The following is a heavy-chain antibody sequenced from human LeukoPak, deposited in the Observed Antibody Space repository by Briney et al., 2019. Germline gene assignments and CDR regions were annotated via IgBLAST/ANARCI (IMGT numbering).Heavy chain of an antibody. CDR2: ISAYNGNT. V-gene: IGHV1-18*01. D-gene: IGHD2-2*01. Sequence: VASVKVSCKASGYTFTSYGISWVRQAPGQGLEWMGWISAYNGNTNYAQKLQGRVTMTTDTSTSTAYMELRSLRSDDTAVYYCASTHTMGYCSSTSCMGYGMDIWGQGTTVTVSS. J-gene: IGHJ6*02. CDR1: GYTFTSYG. CDR3: ASTHTMGYCSSTSCMGYGMDI.